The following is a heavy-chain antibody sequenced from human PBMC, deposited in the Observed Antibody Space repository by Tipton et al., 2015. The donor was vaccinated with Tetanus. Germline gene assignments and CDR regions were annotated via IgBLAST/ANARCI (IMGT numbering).Heavy chain of an antibody. CDR1: GGSISSGGYY. V-gene: IGHV4-31*03. J-gene: IGHJ4*02. Sequence: TLSLTCTVSGGSISSGGYYWSWIRQHPGKGLEWIGYIYYSGSTYYNPSLKSRVTISVDTSKNQFSLKLSSVTAADTAVYYCARAPGGGITIIGVVPPPFFDYWGQGTLVTVSS. CDR2: IYYSGST. D-gene: IGHD3-3*01. CDR3: ARAPGGGITIIGVVPPPFFDY.